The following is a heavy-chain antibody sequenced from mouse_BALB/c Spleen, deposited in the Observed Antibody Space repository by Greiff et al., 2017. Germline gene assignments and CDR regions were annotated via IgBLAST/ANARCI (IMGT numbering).Heavy chain of an antibody. CDR1: GFTFTDYY. J-gene: IGHJ3*01. CDR3: ARGDYRYDPWFAY. V-gene: IGHV7-3*02. Sequence: EVMLVESGGGLVQPGGSLRLSCATSGFTFTDYYMSWVRQPPGKALEWLGFIRNKANGYTTEYSASVKGRFIISRDNSQSILYLQMNTLRAEDSATYYCARGDYRYDPWFAYWGQGTLVTVSA. D-gene: IGHD2-14*01. CDR2: IRNKANGYTT.